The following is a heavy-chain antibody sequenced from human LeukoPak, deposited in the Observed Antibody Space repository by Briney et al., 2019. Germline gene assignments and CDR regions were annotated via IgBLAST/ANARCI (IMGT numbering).Heavy chain of an antibody. CDR1: GFTFSSYA. J-gene: IGHJ4*02. Sequence: GGSLRLSCAASGFTFSSYAMSWVRQAPGKGLEWFSSISSSSSYIYYADSVKGRFTISRDNAKNSLYLQMNTARAEDTAVYYCARRAGAYSHPYDYWGQGTLVTVSS. CDR2: ISSSSSYI. CDR3: ARRAGAYSHPYDY. V-gene: IGHV3-21*04. D-gene: IGHD4/OR15-4a*01.